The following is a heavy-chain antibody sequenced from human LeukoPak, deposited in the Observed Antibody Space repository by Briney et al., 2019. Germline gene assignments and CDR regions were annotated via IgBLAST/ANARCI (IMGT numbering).Heavy chain of an antibody. V-gene: IGHV4-38-2*02. J-gene: IGHJ4*02. CDR2: IYHSGST. D-gene: IGHD6-6*01. Sequence: PSETLSLTCTVSSYSISSGYYWGWIRQPPGKGLEWIGSIYHSGSTYYNPSLKSRVTISVDTSKNQFSLKLSSVTAADTAVYYCARESEGYSSSSIDYWGQGTLVTVSS. CDR3: ARESEGYSSSSIDY. CDR1: SYSISSGYY.